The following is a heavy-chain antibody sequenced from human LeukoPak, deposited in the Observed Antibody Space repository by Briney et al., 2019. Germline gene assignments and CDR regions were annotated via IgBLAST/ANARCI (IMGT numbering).Heavy chain of an antibody. CDR3: ARGSSGGSCYRL. CDR1: GGSFSGYY. Sequence: SETLSLTCAVYGGSFSGYYRSWIRQPPGKGLEWIGEINHSGSTNYNASLKSRVTISVDTSKNQFSLKLSSVTAADTAVYYCARGSSGGSCYRLWGQGTLVTVSS. CDR2: INHSGST. J-gene: IGHJ4*02. V-gene: IGHV4-34*01. D-gene: IGHD2-15*01.